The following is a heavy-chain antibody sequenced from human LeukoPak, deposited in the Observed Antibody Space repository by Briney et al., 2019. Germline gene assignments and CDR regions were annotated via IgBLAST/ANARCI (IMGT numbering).Heavy chain of an antibody. CDR3: ARSGGVVVPAEGPQGHYYYSYYMDV. Sequence: GGSLRLXCAASGFTFSTYNMNWVRQAPGKGLECVSYISSSSSTMYYADSVKGRFTISRDNAKSSLYLQMNSLRAEDTAVYYCARSGGVVVPAEGPQGHYYYSYYMDVWGKGTTVTVSS. D-gene: IGHD2-2*01. V-gene: IGHV3-48*01. CDR2: ISSSSSTM. CDR1: GFTFSTYN. J-gene: IGHJ6*03.